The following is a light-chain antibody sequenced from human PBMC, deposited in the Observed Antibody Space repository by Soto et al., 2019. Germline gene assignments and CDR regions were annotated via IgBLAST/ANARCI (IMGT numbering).Light chain of an antibody. CDR2: GAS. Sequence: EIVMTQSPATLSVSPEERATLSCRASQSVSSNLAWYQQKPGQAPRLLIYGASTRATGIPARFIGSGSRTEFTLTISSLQSEDFAVYYCHQYNNWPPAYTFGPGTKLDIK. J-gene: IGKJ2*01. CDR1: QSVSSN. CDR3: HQYNNWPPAYT. V-gene: IGKV3-15*01.